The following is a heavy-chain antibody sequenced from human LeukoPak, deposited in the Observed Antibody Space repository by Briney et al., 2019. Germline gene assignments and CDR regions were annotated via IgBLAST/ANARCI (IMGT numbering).Heavy chain of an antibody. J-gene: IGHJ6*03. CDR2: IYYSGST. D-gene: IGHD6-13*01. V-gene: IGHV4-59*11. Sequence: SETLSLTCTVSGGSISSHYWSWIRQPPGKGQEWIGYIYYSGSTNYNPSLKSRVTISVDTSKNQFSLKLSSVTAADTAVYYCARDLKAAGTFYYYYYMDVWGKGTTVTVSS. CDR1: GGSISSHY. CDR3: ARDLKAAGTFYYYYYMDV.